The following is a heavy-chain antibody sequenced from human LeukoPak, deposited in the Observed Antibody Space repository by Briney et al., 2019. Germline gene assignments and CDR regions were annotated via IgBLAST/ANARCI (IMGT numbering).Heavy chain of an antibody. CDR2: INSEGSSI. D-gene: IGHD3-10*01. CDR3: ARRRGVSLDY. V-gene: IGHV3-74*01. Sequence: GGSLRLSCAASGLTISNYWLHWVRQVPGKGLVWVSRINSEGSSISYADSVKGRFTFSRDNAKNTLNLQMNSLRAEDTAVYYCARRRGVSLDYWGQGALVTVSS. J-gene: IGHJ4*02. CDR1: GLTISNYW.